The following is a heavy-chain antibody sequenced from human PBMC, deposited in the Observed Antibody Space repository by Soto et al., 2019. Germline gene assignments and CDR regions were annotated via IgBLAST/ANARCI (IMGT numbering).Heavy chain of an antibody. CDR2: ISYDGSHK. D-gene: IGHD2-15*01. Sequence: QVQLVESGGGVVQPERSLRLSCAASGFSFNKYGMHWVRQAPGKGLEWVALISYDGSHKYYADSVKGRFTISRDNSKNPLYLQMNSLKAEDTAVFYCATDLFSALAARWSALDYWGQGTLVTVSS. CDR3: ATDLFSALAARWSALDY. J-gene: IGHJ4*02. CDR1: GFSFNKYG. V-gene: IGHV3-30*03.